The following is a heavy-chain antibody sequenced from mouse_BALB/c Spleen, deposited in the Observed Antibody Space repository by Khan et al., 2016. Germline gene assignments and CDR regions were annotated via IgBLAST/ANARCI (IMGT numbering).Heavy chain of an antibody. CDR1: GDSITSGY. CDR3: ARYGGSTSVSSMDY. V-gene: IGHV3-8*02. CDR2: ISHSGST. J-gene: IGHJ4*01. Sequence: EVQLQESGPSLVKLSQTLSLTCSVTGDSITSGYWNWIRKFPGNKLEYMGYISHSGSTYYNPSLKSRISITRDTSKNQYYLQLNSVTTEDTATYYCARYGGSTSVSSMDYWGQGTSVTITS. D-gene: IGHD6-1*01.